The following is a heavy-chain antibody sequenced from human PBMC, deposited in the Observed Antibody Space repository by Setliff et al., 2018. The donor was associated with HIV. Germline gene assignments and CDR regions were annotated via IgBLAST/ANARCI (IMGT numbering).Heavy chain of an antibody. V-gene: IGHV1-18*01. J-gene: IGHJ3*02. CDR3: ARVRGVEDAFDI. D-gene: IGHD3-10*01. Sequence: ASVKVSCKASGYTFSSYGISWVRQAPGQGLEWMGWISGYNGNTNYARKLQGRVTMTTDTSTSTAYMELRSLRSGDTAVYYCARVRGVEDAFDIWGQGTMVTVSS. CDR2: ISGYNGNT. CDR1: GYTFSSYG.